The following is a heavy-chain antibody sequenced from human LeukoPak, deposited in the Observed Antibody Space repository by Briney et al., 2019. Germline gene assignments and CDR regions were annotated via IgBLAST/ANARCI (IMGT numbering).Heavy chain of an antibody. CDR3: ARGLVRRRFDRDV. CDR2: MNPNSGNT. Sequence: ASVKVSCTASGYTFTSHDIDWVRQATGQGLEWMGWMNPNSGNTGYAQKFQGRVTMTRDTSISTVYMELSSLTSEDTAVYYCARGLVRRRFDRDVWGQGTTVTVSS. CDR1: GYTFTSHD. J-gene: IGHJ6*02. D-gene: IGHD2-8*02. V-gene: IGHV1-8*01.